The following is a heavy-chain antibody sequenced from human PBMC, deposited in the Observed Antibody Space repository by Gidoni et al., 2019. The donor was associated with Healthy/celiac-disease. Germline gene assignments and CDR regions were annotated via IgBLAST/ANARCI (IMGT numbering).Heavy chain of an antibody. CDR1: GGTVSSYA. CDR3: ASYYDSSCYQAYFDY. Sequence: QVQLVQSGAEGKKPGSSVKVSCKASGGTVSSYAISWVRQAPGQGLEWMGGIIPIFGTANYAQKFTGRVTITADDSTIPAYMELSSLRSEDTSVYYCASYYDSSCYQAYFDYWGQGTLVTVSS. J-gene: IGHJ4*02. CDR2: IIPIFGTA. D-gene: IGHD3-22*01. V-gene: IGHV1-69*01.